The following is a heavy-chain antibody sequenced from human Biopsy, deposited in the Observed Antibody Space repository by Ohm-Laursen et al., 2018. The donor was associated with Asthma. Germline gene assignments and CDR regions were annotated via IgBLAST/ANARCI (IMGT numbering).Heavy chain of an antibody. D-gene: IGHD5-12*01. J-gene: IGHJ6*02. V-gene: IGHV1-18*01. CDR2: ISAYNGNT. Sequence: ASVKVSCKTSGDSFSNYAISWVRQAPGQGLEWMGWISAYNGNTKFAQKLQDRVTMITDTSTSTAYMELSSLSSEDTAVYYCARGYSDSDRIVYYYSGLEVWGQGTTVTVSS. CDR3: ARGYSDSDRIVYYYSGLEV. CDR1: GDSFSNYA.